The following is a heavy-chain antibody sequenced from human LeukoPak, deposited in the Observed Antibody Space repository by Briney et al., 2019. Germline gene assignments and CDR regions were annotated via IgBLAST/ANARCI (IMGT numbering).Heavy chain of an antibody. D-gene: IGHD1-26*01. Sequence: PSETLSLTCSVPGGYISINNYYWGWIRQSPGKGLEWIGSINYSGTTYYNPSLNSRVTMSVDTSKNQFSLKVTSVTAADTAVYYCASGAYSYYYMDVWGKGTTVTISS. CDR1: GGYISINNYY. CDR3: ASGAYSYYYMDV. J-gene: IGHJ6*03. CDR2: INYSGTT. V-gene: IGHV4-39*07.